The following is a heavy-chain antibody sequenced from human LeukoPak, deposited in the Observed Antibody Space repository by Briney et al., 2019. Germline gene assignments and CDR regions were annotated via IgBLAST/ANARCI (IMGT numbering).Heavy chain of an antibody. Sequence: PGGSLRLSCAASGFTFSSYSMNWVRQAPGKGLEWVSSISSSSSYIYYADSVKGRFTISRDNAKNSLYLQMNSLRAEDTAVYYCARSFGSRGGPYYFDYWGQGTLVTVSS. CDR1: GFTFSSYS. J-gene: IGHJ4*02. CDR3: ARSFGSRGGPYYFDY. CDR2: ISSSSSYI. D-gene: IGHD2/OR15-2a*01. V-gene: IGHV3-21*01.